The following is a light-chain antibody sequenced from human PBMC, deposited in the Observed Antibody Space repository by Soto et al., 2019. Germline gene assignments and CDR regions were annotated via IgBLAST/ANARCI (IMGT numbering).Light chain of an antibody. CDR2: AAS. Sequence: DVQMTQAPSSLSSSAGDRVTITCRASQGISNYLAWYQQKPGKDPKLLIYAASILQSGVPSRFSGSGSGTDFTLTISSLQPEDVAAYYCQKYNSAPRTFGGGTKVEIK. V-gene: IGKV1-27*01. J-gene: IGKJ4*01. CDR1: QGISNY. CDR3: QKYNSAPRT.